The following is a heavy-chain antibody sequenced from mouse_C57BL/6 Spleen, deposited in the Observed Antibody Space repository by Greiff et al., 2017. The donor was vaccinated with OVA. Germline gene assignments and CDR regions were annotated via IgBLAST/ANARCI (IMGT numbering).Heavy chain of an antibody. CDR2: IYPGSGST. CDR3: ARQGYYSSY. J-gene: IGHJ3*01. D-gene: IGHD2-12*01. Sequence: QVQLKQPGAELVKPGASVKMSCKASASHSPLYSITWVKQRPGQGLEWIGDIYPGSGSTNYNEKFTSKATLTVDTSSSTAYMQLSSLTSEDAAVYYCARQGYYSSYWGQGTLVTVSA. CDR1: ASHSPLYS. V-gene: IGHV1-55*01.